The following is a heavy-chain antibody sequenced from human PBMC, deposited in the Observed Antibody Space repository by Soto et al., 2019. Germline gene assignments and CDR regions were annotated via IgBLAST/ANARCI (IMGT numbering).Heavy chain of an antibody. CDR1: GGSISSGGYY. V-gene: IGHV4-31*03. J-gene: IGHJ5*02. D-gene: IGHD6-13*01. Sequence: SETLSLTCTVSGGSISSGGYYWSWIRHHPGKGLEWIGYIYYSGSTYYNPSLKSRVTISVDTSKNQFSLKLSSVTAADTAVYYCARGLGAAGLGFDPWGQGTLVTVSS. CDR2: IYYSGST. CDR3: ARGLGAAGLGFDP.